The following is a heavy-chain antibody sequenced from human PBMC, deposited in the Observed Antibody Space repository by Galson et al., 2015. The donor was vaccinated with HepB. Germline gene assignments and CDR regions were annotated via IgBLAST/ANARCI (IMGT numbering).Heavy chain of an antibody. CDR3: ARDRPFLRYVCDL. CDR2: ISSSSGSI. V-gene: IGHV3-48*02. D-gene: IGHD3-9*01. Sequence: SLRLSCAGTGFTFSGFSMNWVRQAPGKGLEWISFISSSSGSIYYTNSVKGRFTISRDNAKNSLYLQMNSLRDEDTAVYYCARDRPFLRYVCDLWGQGTLVTVSS. CDR1: GFTFSGFS. J-gene: IGHJ4*02.